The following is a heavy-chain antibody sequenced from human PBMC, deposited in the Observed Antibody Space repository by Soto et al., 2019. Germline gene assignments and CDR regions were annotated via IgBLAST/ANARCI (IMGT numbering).Heavy chain of an antibody. Sequence: HPGGPLRLSCATSGFTFNTHGMHWVRQAPGKGLEWVAIIWYDGSNKYYADSVKGRFTISRDNSKNTLSLQMNSLRAEDTALYYCARSDCTGAYCYSWPFNYGVDVWGQGTPVTVSS. J-gene: IGHJ6*02. V-gene: IGHV3-33*08. CDR3: ARSDCTGAYCYSWPFNYGVDV. D-gene: IGHD2-21*02. CDR2: IWYDGSNK. CDR1: GFTFNTHG.